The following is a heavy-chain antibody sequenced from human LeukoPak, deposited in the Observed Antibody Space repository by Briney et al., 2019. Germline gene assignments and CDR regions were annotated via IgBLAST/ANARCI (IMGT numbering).Heavy chain of an antibody. CDR3: AKERPTRRYCSGGSCYSRYFDY. J-gene: IGHJ4*02. CDR2: ISGSGGST. Sequence: GGSLRLSCAASGFTFSGYGMSWVSQAPGKRLEWVSAISGSGGSTYYADSVKGRFTISRDNSKNTLYLQMNSLRAEDTAVYYCAKERPTRRYCSGGSCYSRYFDYWGQGTLVTVSS. V-gene: IGHV3-23*01. CDR1: GFTFSGYG. D-gene: IGHD2-15*01.